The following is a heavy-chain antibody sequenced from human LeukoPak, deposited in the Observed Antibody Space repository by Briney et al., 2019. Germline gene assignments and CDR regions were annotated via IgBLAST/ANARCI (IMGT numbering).Heavy chain of an antibody. Sequence: GGSLRLSCAASGFIFSSYVMHWVRQAPGKGLEWVAAISDDGNHQYYADSVRGRFTSSRDNSKNTLYLRMNSLRPEDTAVCYCARSSRSGFWFAGADYWGQGTLVTVSS. CDR3: ARSSRSGFWFAGADY. J-gene: IGHJ4*02. D-gene: IGHD3-10*01. CDR1: GFIFSSYV. CDR2: ISDDGNHQ. V-gene: IGHV3-30*03.